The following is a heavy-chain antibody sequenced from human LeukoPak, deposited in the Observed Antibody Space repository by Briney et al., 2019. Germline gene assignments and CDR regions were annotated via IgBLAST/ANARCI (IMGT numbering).Heavy chain of an antibody. Sequence: SETLSLTCAVYGGSFSGYYWSWIRQSPGKGLEWIGYIYYSESTYYKPSLKSRVTISVDTSKNQFPLKLSSVTAADTAVYYCARGGYYGSGNDFRFDPWGQGTLVTVSS. J-gene: IGHJ5*02. V-gene: IGHV4-59*01. CDR2: IYYSEST. CDR3: ARGGYYGSGNDFRFDP. D-gene: IGHD3-10*01. CDR1: GGSFSGYY.